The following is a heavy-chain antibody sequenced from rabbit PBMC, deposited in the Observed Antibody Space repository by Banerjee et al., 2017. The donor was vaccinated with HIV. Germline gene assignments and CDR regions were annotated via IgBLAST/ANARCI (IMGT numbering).Heavy chain of an antibody. D-gene: IGHD2-1*01. CDR3: VRGDDDYPTYFNL. CDR2: IYPGFGIT. CDR1: GFSFSSYY. Sequence: QSLEESGGDLVKPEGSLTLTCTASGFSFSSYYMSWVRQAPGKGLEWIGIIYPGFGITNYASWVNGRFTISRDNAQNTLYLQLNSLTAADTATYFCVRGDDDYPTYFNLWGPGTRSPS. V-gene: IGHV1S7*01. J-gene: IGHJ4*01.